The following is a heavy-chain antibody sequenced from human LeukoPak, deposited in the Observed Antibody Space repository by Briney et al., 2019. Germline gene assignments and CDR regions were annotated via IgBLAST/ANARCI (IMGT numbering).Heavy chain of an antibody. V-gene: IGHV3-15*01. CDR3: TTDPSTYYYGSGSYPTNY. CDR1: GFTFSNAW. CDR2: IKSKTDGGTT. Sequence: PGGPLRLSCAASGFTFSNAWMSWVRQAPGKGLEWVGRIKSKTDGGTTDYAAPVKGRFTISRDDSKNTLYLQMNSLKTEDTAVYYCTTDPSTYYYGSGSYPTNYWGQGTLVTVSS. D-gene: IGHD3-10*01. J-gene: IGHJ4*02.